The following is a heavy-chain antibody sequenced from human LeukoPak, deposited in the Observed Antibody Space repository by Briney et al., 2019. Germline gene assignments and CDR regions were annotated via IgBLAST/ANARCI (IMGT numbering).Heavy chain of an antibody. V-gene: IGHV4-4*02. D-gene: IGHD3-3*01. CDR2: IYHSGST. CDR3: ARNPVGIITTHPNWLDP. J-gene: IGHJ5*02. Sequence: SETLSLTCAVSGGSISSSNWWSWVRQPPGKGLEWIGEIYHSGSTNCNPSLKSRVTISVDKSKNQFSLKLNSVTAADTAVYYCARNPVGIITTHPNWLDPWGQGTLVTVSS. CDR1: GGSISSSNW.